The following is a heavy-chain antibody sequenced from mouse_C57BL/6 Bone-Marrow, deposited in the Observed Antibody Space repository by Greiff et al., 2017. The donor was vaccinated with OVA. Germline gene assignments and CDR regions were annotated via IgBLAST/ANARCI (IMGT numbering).Heavy chain of an antibody. D-gene: IGHD2-4*01. CDR2: IYPGSGNT. J-gene: IGHJ1*03. CDR3: ARDDYDVWYFDV. V-gene: IGHV1-76*01. Sequence: QLQQSGAELVRPGASVKLSCKASGYTFTDYYINWVKQRPGQGLEWIARIYPGSGNTYYNEKFKGKATLTAEKSSSTAYMQLSSLTSEDSAVYFCARDDYDVWYFDVWGTGTTVTVSS. CDR1: GYTFTDYY.